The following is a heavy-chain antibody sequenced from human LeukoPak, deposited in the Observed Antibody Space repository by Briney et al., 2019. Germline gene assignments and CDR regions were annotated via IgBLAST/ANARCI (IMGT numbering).Heavy chain of an antibody. CDR3: AELGITMIGGV. CDR1: GFTFSSYE. V-gene: IGHV3-48*03. J-gene: IGHJ6*04. Sequence: GGSLRLSCAASGFTFSSYEMNWVRQAPGKGLEWVSYISSSGSTIYYADSVKGRFTMSRDKAKNSLYLQMNSLRAEDTAVYYCAELGITMIGGVWGKGTTVTISS. CDR2: ISSSGSTI. D-gene: IGHD3-10*02.